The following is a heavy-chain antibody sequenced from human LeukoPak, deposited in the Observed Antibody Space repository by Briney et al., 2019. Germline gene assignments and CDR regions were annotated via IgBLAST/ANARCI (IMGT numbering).Heavy chain of an antibody. CDR3: ARDVRIVSRYFDY. CDR1: GGSISSSNYY. CDR2: IYSTGST. J-gene: IGHJ4*02. V-gene: IGHV4-39*07. Sequence: SETLSLTCSVSGGSISSSNYYWDWIRQFPGKGLEWIGSIYSTGSTYYNQSLKSRVTISVDTSKNQFSLKLSSVTAADTAVYYCARDVRIVSRYFDYWGQGSLVTVSS. D-gene: IGHD3-22*01.